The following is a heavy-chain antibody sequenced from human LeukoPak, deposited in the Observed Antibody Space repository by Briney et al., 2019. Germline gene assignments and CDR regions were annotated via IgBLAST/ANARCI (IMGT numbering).Heavy chain of an antibody. CDR3: ARDSGIYGGNENWFDP. D-gene: IGHD4-23*01. Sequence: ASVKVSCKASGGTFTGYYMHWVRQAPGQGLEWMGRINPNSGGTNYAQKFQGRVTMTRDTSISTAYMELSRLRSDDTAVNYCARDSGIYGGNENWFDPWGQGTLVTVSS. CDR1: GGTFTGYY. J-gene: IGHJ5*02. V-gene: IGHV1-2*06. CDR2: INPNSGGT.